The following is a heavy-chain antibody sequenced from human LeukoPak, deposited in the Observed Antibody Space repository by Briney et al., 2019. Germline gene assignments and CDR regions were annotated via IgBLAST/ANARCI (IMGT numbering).Heavy chain of an antibody. D-gene: IGHD5-18*01. CDR3: ARVDTAMDSNAFDI. CDR1: GGSISSSSYY. J-gene: IGHJ3*02. Sequence: SETLSLTCTVSGGSISSSSYYWGWIRQPPGKGLEWIGNIYYSGSTYYNPSLKSRVTISVDTSKNQFSLKLNSVTAADTAVYYCARVDTAMDSNAFDIWGQGTMVTVSS. CDR2: IYYSGST. V-gene: IGHV4-39*01.